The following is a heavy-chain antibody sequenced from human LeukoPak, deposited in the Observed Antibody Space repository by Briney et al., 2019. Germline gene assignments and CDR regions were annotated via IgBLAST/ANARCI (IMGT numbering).Heavy chain of an antibody. J-gene: IGHJ5*02. Sequence: SETVSLTCTVSGGSISSYYWSWIRQPPGKGLEWIGYIYYSGSTNYNPSLKSRVTVSVDTSKNQFSLKLISVTAADTAVYYCARDVRYCSGGSCSNWFDPCGQGTLVTVSS. CDR3: ARDVRYCSGGSCSNWFDP. D-gene: IGHD2-15*01. V-gene: IGHV4-59*01. CDR1: GGSISSYY. CDR2: IYYSGST.